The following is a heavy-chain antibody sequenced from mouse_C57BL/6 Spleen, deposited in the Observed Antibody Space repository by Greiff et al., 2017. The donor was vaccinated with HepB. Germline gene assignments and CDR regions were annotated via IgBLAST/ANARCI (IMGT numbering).Heavy chain of an antibody. V-gene: IGHV14-4*01. J-gene: IGHJ2*01. CDR3: TSNWEGYFAY. D-gene: IGHD4-1*02. CDR1: GFNIKDDY. CDR2: IDPENGDT. Sequence: EVQLQQPGAELVRPGASVKLSCTASGFNIKDDYMHWVKQRPEQGLEWIGWIDPENGDTEYASKFQGKATITADTSSNTAYLQLSSLTSEDTAVYYCTSNWEGYFAYWGQGTTLTVSS.